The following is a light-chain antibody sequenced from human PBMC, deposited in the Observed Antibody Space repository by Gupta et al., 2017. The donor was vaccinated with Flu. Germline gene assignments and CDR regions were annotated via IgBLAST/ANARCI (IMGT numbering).Light chain of an antibody. CDR2: DAS. V-gene: IGKV1-33*01. J-gene: IGKJ5*01. Sequence: DIQMTKSPSSLSASVGDRVTITCQASQDISKYLNWYQQKPGKAPKLLIYDASNLETGVPSRFSGSGSGTDFTFTISSLQPEDIATYYCQQYDNSITFGQGTRLEIK. CDR3: QQYDNSIT. CDR1: QDISKY.